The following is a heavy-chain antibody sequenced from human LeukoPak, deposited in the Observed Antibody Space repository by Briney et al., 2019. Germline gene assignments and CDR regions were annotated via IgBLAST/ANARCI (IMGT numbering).Heavy chain of an antibody. D-gene: IGHD6-19*01. J-gene: IGHJ4*02. CDR2: ISGSGGST. CDR1: GFTFSSYA. Sequence: PGGSLRLSCAASGFTFSSYAMSWVRQAPGKGLEWVSGISGSGGSTFYADSVKGRFTISRDNSKNTLYLQMNSLRAEDTAVYYCAKADALAVAVDFDYWGQGTLVTVSS. V-gene: IGHV3-23*01. CDR3: AKADALAVAVDFDY.